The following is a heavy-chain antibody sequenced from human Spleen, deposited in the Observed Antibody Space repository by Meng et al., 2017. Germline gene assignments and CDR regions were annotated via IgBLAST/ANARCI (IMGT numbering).Heavy chain of an antibody. D-gene: IGHD3-10*01. J-gene: IGHJ5*02. CDR2: ISSTGSAI. Sequence: GESLKISCAASGFTFSRYWMSWVRQAPGKGLEWVSYISSTGSAIYYADSVRGRFTISRDNAKKSLYLQMNSLRVEDTAVYYCGLGYYYGSETFDAWGQGTPVTVSS. V-gene: IGHV3-48*03. CDR3: GLGYYYGSETFDA. CDR1: GFTFSRYW.